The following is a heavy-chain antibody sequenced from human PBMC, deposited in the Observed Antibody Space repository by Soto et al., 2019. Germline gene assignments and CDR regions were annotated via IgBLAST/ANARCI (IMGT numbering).Heavy chain of an antibody. CDR3: AKGNPGSD. Sequence: EVQLLDSGGGLVQPGGSLRLSCAASGFTFSTYAMGWVRQAPGKGLEWVSTFTGGGRTFYADFVKGRFTISRDNSTNTLYLQMNSLRADDTAVYYCAKGNPGSDWGQGTLVTVSS. J-gene: IGHJ4*02. CDR2: FTGGGRT. V-gene: IGHV3-23*01. CDR1: GFTFSTYA.